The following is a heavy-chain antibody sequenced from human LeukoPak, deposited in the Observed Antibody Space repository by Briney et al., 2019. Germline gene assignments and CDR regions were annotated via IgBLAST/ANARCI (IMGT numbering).Heavy chain of an antibody. CDR2: INPNSGGT. CDR1: GYTFTGYY. J-gene: IGHJ4*02. D-gene: IGHD3-10*01. CDR3: ARERYYYGSGSYLTFDY. V-gene: IGHV1-2*06. Sequence: ASVRVSCKASGYTFTGYYMHWVRQAPGQGLEWMGRINPNSGGTNYAQKFQGRVTMTRGTSISTAYMELSRLRSDDTAVYYCARERYYYGSGSYLTFDYWGQGTLVTVAS.